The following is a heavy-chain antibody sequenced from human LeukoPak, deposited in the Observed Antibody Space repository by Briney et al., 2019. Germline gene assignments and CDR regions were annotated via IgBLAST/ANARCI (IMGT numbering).Heavy chain of an antibody. CDR2: ISSSSSYI. V-gene: IGHV3-21*01. CDR1: GFTFSSYS. Sequence: GGSLRLSCAASGFTFSSYSMNWVRQAPGKGLEWVSSISSSSSYIYYADSVKGRFTISRDNAKNSLYLQMNSLRAEDTAVYYCARDRYDYVWGSYRNAFDIWGQGTMVTVSS. CDR3: ARDRYDYVWGSYRNAFDI. J-gene: IGHJ3*02. D-gene: IGHD3-16*02.